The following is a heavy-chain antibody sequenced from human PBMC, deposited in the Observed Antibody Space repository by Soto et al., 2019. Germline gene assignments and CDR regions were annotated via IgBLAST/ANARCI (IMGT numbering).Heavy chain of an antibody. D-gene: IGHD3-10*01. CDR3: ARAGFSGYYYYYMDV. J-gene: IGHJ6*03. Sequence: SVKVSCKASGGTFSSYTISWVRQAPGQGLEWMGRIIPILGIANYAQKFQGRVTITADKSTSTAYMELSSLRSEDTAVYYCARAGFSGYYYYYMDVWGKGTTVTVSS. CDR1: GGTFSSYT. CDR2: IIPILGIA. V-gene: IGHV1-69*02.